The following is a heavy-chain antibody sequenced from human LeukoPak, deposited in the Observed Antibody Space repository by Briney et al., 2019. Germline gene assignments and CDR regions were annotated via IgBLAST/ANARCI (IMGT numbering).Heavy chain of an antibody. V-gene: IGHV1-69*06. CDR3: ARIRTRGYYYYGMDV. CDR1: GGTFSSYA. CDR2: IIPIFGTA. J-gene: IGHJ6*02. Sequence: SVKVSCKASGGTFSSYAISWVRQAPGQGLEWMGGIIPIFGTANYAQKFQGRVTITADKSTSTAYMELSSLRSEDTAVYYCARIRTRGYYYYGMDVWGQGTTVTVSS.